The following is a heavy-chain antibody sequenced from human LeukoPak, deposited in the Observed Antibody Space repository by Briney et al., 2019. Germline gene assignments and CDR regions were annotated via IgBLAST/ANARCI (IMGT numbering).Heavy chain of an antibody. D-gene: IGHD5-18*01. Sequence: SETLSLTCTVSGGSISSSYWSWIRQPPGKGLEWIGYIYYTGSSSYNSSLKSRVTMSVDTSKNQFSLKLSSVTAADTAVYYCARDVGGYNYGYSLDYWGQGTLVSVSS. CDR2: IYYTGSS. CDR1: GGSISSSY. CDR3: ARDVGGYNYGYSLDY. V-gene: IGHV4-59*12. J-gene: IGHJ4*02.